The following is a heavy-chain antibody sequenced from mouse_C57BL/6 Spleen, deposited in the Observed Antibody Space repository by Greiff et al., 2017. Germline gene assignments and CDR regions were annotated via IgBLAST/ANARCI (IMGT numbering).Heavy chain of an antibody. V-gene: IGHV2-5*01. Sequence: VQLQESGPGLVQPSQRLSITCTVSGFSLTSYGVHWVRQSPGKGLEWLGVIWRGGSTDFNAAFMSRLSITKTNSKSQVFFKKNSLQADDTAIYYCAKNEGLREGAWFAYWGQGTLVTVSA. CDR3: AKNEGLREGAWFAY. D-gene: IGHD2-4*01. CDR1: GFSLTSYG. CDR2: IWRGGST. J-gene: IGHJ3*01.